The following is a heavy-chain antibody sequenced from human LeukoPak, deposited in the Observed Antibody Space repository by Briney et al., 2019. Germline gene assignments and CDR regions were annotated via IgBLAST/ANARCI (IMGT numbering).Heavy chain of an antibody. CDR1: GFTSSSCV. J-gene: IGHJ4*02. Sequence: GGSLRLSCAASGFTSSSCVMTGVRQAPGKGPAWVSTITGGGDYTYYVDSVKGRFTISRDNSKNTLYLQVNSLRAEDTAVYYCAKGIYTSTSYYDSWGQGTLVTVSS. CDR3: AKGIYTSTSYYDS. V-gene: IGHV3-23*01. D-gene: IGHD2-2*01. CDR2: ITGGGDYT.